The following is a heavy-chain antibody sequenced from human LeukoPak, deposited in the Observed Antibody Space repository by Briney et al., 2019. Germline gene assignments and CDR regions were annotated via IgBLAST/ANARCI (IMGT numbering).Heavy chain of an antibody. V-gene: IGHV5-51*01. D-gene: IGHD2-2*01. Sequence: GESLKISCKGSGYSFTSYWIGWVRQMPGKDLEWMGIIYPGDSDTRYSPSFQGQVTISADKSISTAYLQWSSLKASDTAMYYCARSGYCSSTSCYPIDYWGQGTLVTVSS. CDR2: IYPGDSDT. CDR3: ARSGYCSSTSCYPIDY. J-gene: IGHJ4*02. CDR1: GYSFTSYW.